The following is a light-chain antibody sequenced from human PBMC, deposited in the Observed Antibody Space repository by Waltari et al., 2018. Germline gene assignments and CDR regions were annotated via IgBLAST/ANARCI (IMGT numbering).Light chain of an antibody. Sequence: EIVLTQSPGTLSLSPGERAIVSCRASQSVGRTLAWYQQKPGQAPRLLIYGASNRATGIPDRFIGSGSGTEFSLTISGLEPEDFAVYYCQQYGSSVLYTFGQGTKLEIK. CDR3: QQYGSSVLYT. CDR2: GAS. V-gene: IGKV3-20*01. CDR1: QSVGRT. J-gene: IGKJ2*01.